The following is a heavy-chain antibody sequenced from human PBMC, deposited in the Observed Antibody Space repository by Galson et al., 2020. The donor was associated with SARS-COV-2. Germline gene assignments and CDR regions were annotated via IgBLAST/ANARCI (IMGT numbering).Heavy chain of an antibody. D-gene: IGHD2-15*01. J-gene: IGHJ6*02. V-gene: IGHV2-70*01. Sequence: SGPTLLHPTHTLTLTCTFSLFSLLTSPTRVSWIRQPPGKALEWLALIDWDDDKYYSPTPKTRLTITKETSKNKVDLTMTNMYPVDTATYDCERIRVVVDATSLYYYYGMDVWGQGTTVTVSS. CDR1: LFSLLTSPTR. CDR3: ERIRVVVDATSLYYYYGMDV. CDR2: IDWDDDK.